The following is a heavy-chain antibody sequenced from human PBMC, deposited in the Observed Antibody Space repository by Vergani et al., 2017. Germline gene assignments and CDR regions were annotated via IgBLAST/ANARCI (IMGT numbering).Heavy chain of an antibody. J-gene: IGHJ3*01. CDR2: IYVSGIT. CDR3: ARDNKQLRPRAFDL. Sequence: QVQLQESGPGLVKPSQTLSLTCTVSGASINNDFYYWHWIRQPAGKGLEWIGRIYVSGITDYNSSLQSRVSMSVDTSTNQFSLTLTSVTAADTAVYYCARDNKQLRPRAFDLGGQGTMVTVSS. CDR1: GASINNDFYY. V-gene: IGHV4-61*02. D-gene: IGHD4-23*01.